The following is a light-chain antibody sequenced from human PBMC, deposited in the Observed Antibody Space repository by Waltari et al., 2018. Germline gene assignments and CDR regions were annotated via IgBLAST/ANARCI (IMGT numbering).Light chain of an antibody. CDR3: QVWDSSSDHYV. CDR2: DDT. V-gene: IGLV3-21*01. Sequence: SYVLTQPPSVSVAPGATARITCGGNNIGSKRANWYQQRPGQAPVLVIHDDTDRPSGIPERFAASNSGHTATLTISRVEVADEADYYCQVWDSSSDHYVFGKGTKVSVL. CDR1: NIGSKR. J-gene: IGLJ1*01.